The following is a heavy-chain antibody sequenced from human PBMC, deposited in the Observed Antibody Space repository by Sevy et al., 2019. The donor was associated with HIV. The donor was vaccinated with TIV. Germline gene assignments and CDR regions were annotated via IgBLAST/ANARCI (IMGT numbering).Heavy chain of an antibody. D-gene: IGHD6-19*01. Sequence: GGCLRLCCAASGFSLGDLYMDWVRQAPGKGLGCVGRMRNKAKSYTTEYAASVKGRFTISRDDSQTSLYLQMNSLKTADTALYYCAAVAADKGYFNIWGRGTLVTVSS. V-gene: IGHV3-72*01. CDR3: AAVAADKGYFNI. CDR2: MRNKAKSYTT. CDR1: GFSLGDLY. J-gene: IGHJ2*01.